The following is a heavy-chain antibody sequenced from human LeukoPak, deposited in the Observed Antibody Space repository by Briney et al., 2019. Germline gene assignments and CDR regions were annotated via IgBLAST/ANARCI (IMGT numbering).Heavy chain of an antibody. V-gene: IGHV3-53*01. D-gene: IGHD1-26*01. Sequence: GGSLRLSCAASGFSVSSTYMSWVRQAPGKGLEWVSLMYSHGLTSYGDSVRGRFAISRDTSKNTLHLQMNSLRAEDTAIYYCVRDIGSYPPEKWGQGTLVTVSS. CDR2: MYSHGLT. J-gene: IGHJ4*02. CDR3: VRDIGSYPPEK. CDR1: GFSVSSTY.